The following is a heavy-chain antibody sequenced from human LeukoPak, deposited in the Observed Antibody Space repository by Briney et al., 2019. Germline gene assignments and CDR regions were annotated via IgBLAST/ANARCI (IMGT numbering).Heavy chain of an antibody. CDR1: GGTFSSYA. V-gene: IGHV1-69*05. CDR3: AREYGGGYSYPP. J-gene: IGHJ1*01. Sequence: GASVKVSCKASGGTFSSYAISWVRQAPGQGLEWMGGIIPIFGTANYAQKFQGRVTITTDESTSTAYMELSSLRSEDTAVYYCAREYGGGYSYPPWGESTRDTVSS. CDR2: IIPIFGTA. D-gene: IGHD5-18*01.